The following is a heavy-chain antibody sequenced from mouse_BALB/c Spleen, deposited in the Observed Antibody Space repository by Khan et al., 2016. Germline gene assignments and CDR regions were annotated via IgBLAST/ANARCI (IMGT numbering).Heavy chain of an antibody. D-gene: IGHD1-1*01. CDR2: IWGGGST. V-gene: IGHV2-6-5*01. J-gene: IGHJ1*01. CDR3: AKKTSPYPGSSYGYFDV. CDR1: GFSLTDYG. Sequence: VQLKQSGPGLVAPSQSLSITCTVTGFSLTDYGVSWIRQPPGKGLEWLGVIWGGGSTYYNSALKSRLSISKDNSKSQVFLKMNSLQTDDTAMYYCAKKTSPYPGSSYGYFDVWGAGTTVTVSS.